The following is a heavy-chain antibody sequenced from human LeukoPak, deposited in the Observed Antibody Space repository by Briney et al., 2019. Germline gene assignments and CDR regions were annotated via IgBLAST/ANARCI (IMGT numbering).Heavy chain of an antibody. V-gene: IGHV3-53*01. CDR3: ASPGVAGLIQH. Sequence: GGSLRLSCAASGFTVSSNDMSWVRQAPGKGLEWVSVIYSGGSTYYADSVKGRFTISRDNSKNTLYLQMNSLRAEDTAVYYCASPGVAGLIQHWGQGTLVTVSS. CDR1: GFTVSSND. CDR2: IYSGGST. J-gene: IGHJ1*01. D-gene: IGHD7-27*01.